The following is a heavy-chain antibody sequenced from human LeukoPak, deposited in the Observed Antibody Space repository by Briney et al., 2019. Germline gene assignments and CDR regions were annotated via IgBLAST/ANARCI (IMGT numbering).Heavy chain of an antibody. CDR1: GFTFSDYY. CDR2: ISSSGSTI. CDR3: ARDQDYYDSSGYPLGIDY. D-gene: IGHD3-22*01. V-gene: IGHV3-11*01. Sequence: GGSLRLSCAASGFTFSDYYMSWIRQAPGKGLEWVSYISSSGSTIYYADSVKGRFTISRDNAKNSLYLQMNSLRAEDTAVYYCARDQDYYDSSGYPLGIDYWGRGTLVTVSS. J-gene: IGHJ4*02.